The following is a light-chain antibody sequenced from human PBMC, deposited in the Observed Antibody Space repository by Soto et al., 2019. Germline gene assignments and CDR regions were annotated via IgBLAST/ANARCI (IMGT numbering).Light chain of an antibody. CDR1: QGIANH. J-gene: IGKJ3*01. V-gene: IGKV1-27*01. CDR3: HKYKSAPYT. CDR2: AAS. Sequence: IQMTQSPSSLSASVGDRVTITCRASQGIANHLAWYQQKPGKAPNLLIYAASTLQSGVPSRFSGSGFGTDFTLTISSLQPEDVATYYCHKYKSAPYTFGPGTKVDI.